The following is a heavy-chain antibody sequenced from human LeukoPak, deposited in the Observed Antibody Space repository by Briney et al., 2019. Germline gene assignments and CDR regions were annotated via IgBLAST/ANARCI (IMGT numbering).Heavy chain of an antibody. V-gene: IGHV3-30*02. D-gene: IGHD6-13*01. Sequence: PGGSLRLSCATSGFTFSSSGMHWVRQAPGKGREWVSFIRYDGSNKYYADSVKGRFTISRDNSKNTLYLQMNSLRPEDTAVYYCAKDRRIAAAGIDYWGQGTLVTVSS. CDR1: GFTFSSSG. CDR3: AKDRRIAAAGIDY. J-gene: IGHJ4*02. CDR2: IRYDGSNK.